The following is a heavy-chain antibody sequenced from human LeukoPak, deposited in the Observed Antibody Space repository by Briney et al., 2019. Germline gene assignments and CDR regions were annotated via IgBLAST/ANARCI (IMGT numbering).Heavy chain of an antibody. V-gene: IGHV4-31*11. J-gene: IGHJ6*02. Sequence: PSETLSLTCAVYGGSFSGYYWSWIHQHPGKGLEWIGYIYYSGSTYYNPSLKSRVTISVDTSKNQFSLKLSSVTAADTAVYYCARDIVYYGSGSGMDVWGQGTTVTVSS. CDR3: ARDIVYYGSGSGMDV. D-gene: IGHD3-10*01. CDR1: GGSFSGYY. CDR2: IYYSGST.